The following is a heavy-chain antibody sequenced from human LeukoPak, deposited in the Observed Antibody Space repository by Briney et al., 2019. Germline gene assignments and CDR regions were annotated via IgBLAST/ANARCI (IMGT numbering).Heavy chain of an antibody. Sequence: GRSLRLSCAASGFTFSSYGMHWVRQAPGKGLEWVAVISYDGSNKYYADSVKGRFTISRDNSKNTLYLQMNSLRAEDTAVYYCAKDFSVVLRYFDWLFGELDYWGQRTLVTVSS. V-gene: IGHV3-30*18. CDR1: GFTFSSYG. CDR3: AKDFSVVLRYFDWLFGELDY. D-gene: IGHD3-9*01. J-gene: IGHJ4*02. CDR2: ISYDGSNK.